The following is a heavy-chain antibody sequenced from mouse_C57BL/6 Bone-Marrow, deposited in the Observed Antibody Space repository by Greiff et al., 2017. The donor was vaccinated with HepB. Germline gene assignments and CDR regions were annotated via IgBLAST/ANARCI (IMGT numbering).Heavy chain of an antibody. CDR2: IDPSDSYT. D-gene: IGHD1-1*01. V-gene: IGHV1-50*01. CDR3: ARGDGSSPFYAMDY. Sequence: VQLQQPGAELVKPGASVKLSCKASGYTFTSYWMQWVKQRPGQGLEWIGEIDPSDSYTNYNQKFKGKATLTVDTSSSTAYMQLSSLTSEDSAVYYCARGDGSSPFYAMDYWGQGTSVTVSA. CDR1: GYTFTSYW. J-gene: IGHJ4*01.